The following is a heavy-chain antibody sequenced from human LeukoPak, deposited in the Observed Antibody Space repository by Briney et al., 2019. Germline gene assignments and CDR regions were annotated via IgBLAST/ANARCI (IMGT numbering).Heavy chain of an antibody. D-gene: IGHD6-13*01. V-gene: IGHV1-58*02. CDR2: IVVGSGNT. CDR1: GFTFTSSA. J-gene: IGHJ4*02. CDR3: AAVPAGYSSSRYLHS. Sequence: GASVKVSCKASGFTFTSSAMQWVRQARGQRLEWIGWIVVGSGNTNYAQKFQERVTITRDMSTSTAYMELSSLRSEDTAVYYCAAVPAGYSSSRYLHSWGQGTLVTVSS.